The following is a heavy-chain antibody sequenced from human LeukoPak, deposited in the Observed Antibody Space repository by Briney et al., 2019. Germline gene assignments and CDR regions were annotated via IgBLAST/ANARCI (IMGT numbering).Heavy chain of an antibody. CDR1: GFTFSNYA. J-gene: IGHJ6*02. Sequence: GGSLRLSCTASGFTFSNYAMTWVRQAPGKGLEWVSSISGNGGRTYSADSVKGRFTISRDNSKNTLYLQMKNLRVEHTAVYYCAKGLHGGVGYGVDVWGQGTTVSVSS. V-gene: IGHV3-23*01. CDR2: ISGNGGRT. CDR3: AKGLHGGVGYGVDV. D-gene: IGHD3-3*01.